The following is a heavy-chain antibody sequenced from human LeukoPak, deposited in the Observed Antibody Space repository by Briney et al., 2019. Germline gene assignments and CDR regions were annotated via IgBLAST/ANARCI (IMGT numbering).Heavy chain of an antibody. D-gene: IGHD6-19*01. Sequence: SVKVSCKASGGTFSSYAISWVRQAPGQGLEWMGGIIPIFGTANYAQKFQGRVTITADESTSTAYMELSSLRSEDTAVYYCARDKNIAVAGADYWGQGTLVTVSS. J-gene: IGHJ4*02. CDR1: GGTFSSYA. CDR2: IIPIFGTA. V-gene: IGHV1-69*13. CDR3: ARDKNIAVAGADY.